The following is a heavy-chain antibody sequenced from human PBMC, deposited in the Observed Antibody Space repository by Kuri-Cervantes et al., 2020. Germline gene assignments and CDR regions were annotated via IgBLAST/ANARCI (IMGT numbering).Heavy chain of an antibody. CDR3: ARDGGWLPPFIKAYYYYMDV. V-gene: IGHV1-46*01. D-gene: IGHD5-12*01. CDR1: GYTLTELS. CDR2: INPSGGST. Sequence: ASVKVSCKVSGYTLTELSMHWVRQAPGQGLEWMGIINPSGGSTSYAQKFQGRVTITADESTSTAYMELSSLRSEDTAVYYCARDGGWLPPFIKAYYYYMDVWGKGTTVTVSS. J-gene: IGHJ6*03.